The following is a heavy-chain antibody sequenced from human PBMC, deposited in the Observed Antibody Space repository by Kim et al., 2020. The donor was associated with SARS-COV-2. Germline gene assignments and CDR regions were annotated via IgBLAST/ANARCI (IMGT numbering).Heavy chain of an antibody. CDR2: ISYDGSNK. CDR3: AKGVVRGDAPSHFDY. Sequence: GGSLRLSCAASGFTFSSYGMHWVRQAPGKGLEWVAVISYDGSNKYYADSVKGRFTISRDNSKNTLYLQMNSLRAEDTAVYYCAKGVVRGDAPSHFDYWGQGTLVTVSS. CDR1: GFTFSSYG. V-gene: IGHV3-30*18. J-gene: IGHJ4*02. D-gene: IGHD3-10*01.